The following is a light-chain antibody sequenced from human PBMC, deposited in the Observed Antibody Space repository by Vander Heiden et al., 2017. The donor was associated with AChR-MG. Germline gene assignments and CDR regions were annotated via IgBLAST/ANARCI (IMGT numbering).Light chain of an antibody. CDR2: DVI. V-gene: IGLV2-14*01. Sequence: QSALTQPASVSGSPGQSITISCTGTSSDVGGYNYVSWYQQHPGKAPKLMIYDVINRPSGVSNRFSGSKSGNTASLIISGLQAEDEADYYCSSYTSSSTLLFGGGTKLTVL. CDR1: SSDVGGYNY. J-gene: IGLJ2*01. CDR3: SSYTSSSTLL.